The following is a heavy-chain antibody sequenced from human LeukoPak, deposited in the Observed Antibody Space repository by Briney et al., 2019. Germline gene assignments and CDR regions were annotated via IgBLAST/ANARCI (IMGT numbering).Heavy chain of an antibody. D-gene: IGHD2-15*01. V-gene: IGHV3-64D*06. CDR2: ISSNGGST. CDR1: GFTFSNYA. Sequence: GGSLRLSCSASGFTFSNYAMHWVRRAPGKGLEYVSAISSNGGSTYYPDSVKGRFTISRDNSKNTLYLQMSSLRAKDTAVYYCVKDVGVVVAAYYFDYWGQGTLVTVSS. J-gene: IGHJ4*02. CDR3: VKDVGVVVAAYYFDY.